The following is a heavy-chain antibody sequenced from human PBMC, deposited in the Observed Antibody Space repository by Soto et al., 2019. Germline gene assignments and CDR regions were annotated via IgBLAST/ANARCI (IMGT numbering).Heavy chain of an antibody. CDR1: GYTFTGYY. CDR3: ARAEMTDYYYMDV. J-gene: IGHJ6*03. Sequence: ASVNVSCKASGYTFTGYYMHWVRQAPGQGLEWMGWINPNSGGTNYAQKFQGWVTMTRDTSISTAYMELSRLRSDDTAVYYCARAEMTDYYYMDVWGKGTTVTVSS. CDR2: INPNSGGT. V-gene: IGHV1-2*04.